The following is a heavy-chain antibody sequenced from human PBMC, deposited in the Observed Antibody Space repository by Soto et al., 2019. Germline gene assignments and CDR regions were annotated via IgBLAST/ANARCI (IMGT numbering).Heavy chain of an antibody. D-gene: IGHD3-22*01. J-gene: IGHJ4*02. CDR1: GYSFAGYW. CDR2: IDPSDSQT. CDR3: ARQIYDSDTGPNFQYYFDS. V-gene: IGHV5-10-1*01. Sequence: RGESLKISCKGSGYSFAGYWITWVRQKPGKGLEWMGRIDPSDSQTYYSPSFRGHVTISVTKSITTVFLQWSSLRASDTAMYYCARQIYDSDTGPNFQYYFDSWGQGTPVTVCS.